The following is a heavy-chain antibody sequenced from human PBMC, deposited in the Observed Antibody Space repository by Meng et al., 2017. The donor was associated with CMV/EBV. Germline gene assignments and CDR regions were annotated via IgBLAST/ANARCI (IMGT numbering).Heavy chain of an antibody. Sequence: GGSLRLSCAASGFTFSSYSMNWVRQAPGKGLEWVSYISSSSSTIYYADSVKGRFTISRDNAKNSLYLQMNSLRAEDTALYYCAKSQAYYYGSGSDHFDYWGQGTLVTVSS. D-gene: IGHD3-10*01. CDR1: GFTFSSYS. CDR2: ISSSSSTI. V-gene: IGHV3-48*04. J-gene: IGHJ4*02. CDR3: AKSQAYYYGSGSDHFDY.